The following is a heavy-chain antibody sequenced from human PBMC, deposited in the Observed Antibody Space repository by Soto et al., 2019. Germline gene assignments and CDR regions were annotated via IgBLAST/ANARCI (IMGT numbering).Heavy chain of an antibody. J-gene: IGHJ6*02. V-gene: IGHV5-10-1*01. CDR1: GYSFTSYW. CDR3: ARKYYDILTGREYYGMDV. CDR2: IDPSDSYT. D-gene: IGHD3-9*01. Sequence: PGESLKISCKGSGYSFTSYWISWVRQMPGKGLEWMGRIDPSDSYTNYSPSFQGHVTISADKSISTAYLQWSSLKASDTAMYYCARKYYDILTGREYYGMDVWGQGTTVTVSS.